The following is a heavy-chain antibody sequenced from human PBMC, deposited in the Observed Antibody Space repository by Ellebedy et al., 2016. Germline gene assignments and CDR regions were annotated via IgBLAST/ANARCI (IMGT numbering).Heavy chain of an antibody. CDR3: ARGTTVSANWFDP. Sequence: GGSLRLXCAASGFTFSSYSMNWVRQAPGKGLEWVSYISSTSSTIYYADSVKGRFTISRDNAKNSLYLQMNSLRADDTAVYYCARGTTVSANWFDPWGQGTLVTVSS. CDR1: GFTFSSYS. V-gene: IGHV3-48*04. D-gene: IGHD4-11*01. J-gene: IGHJ5*02. CDR2: ISSTSSTI.